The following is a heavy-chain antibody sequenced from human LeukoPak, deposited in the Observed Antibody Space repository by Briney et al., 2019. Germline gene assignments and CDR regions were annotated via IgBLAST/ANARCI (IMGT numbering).Heavy chain of an antibody. CDR2: IYPGDSDT. Sequence: GESLKTSCKGSGYSFTSYWIGWVRQMPGKGLEWMGIIYPGDSDTRYSPSFQGQVTISADKSISTAYLQWSSLKASDTAMYYCARIPLDSSGYYYAGDGFDIWGQGTMVTVSS. J-gene: IGHJ3*02. D-gene: IGHD3-22*01. CDR3: ARIPLDSSGYYYAGDGFDI. V-gene: IGHV5-51*01. CDR1: GYSFTSYW.